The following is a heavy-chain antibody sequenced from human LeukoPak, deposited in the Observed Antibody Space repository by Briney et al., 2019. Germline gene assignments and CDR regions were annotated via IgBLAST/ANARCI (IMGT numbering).Heavy chain of an antibody. CDR3: ARGGTSWFDP. CDR2: VYYSGNT. CDR1: GGSISSSSND. Sequence: SETLSLTCTVSGGSISSSSNDWGWLRQPPGKGLEWIGNVYYSGNTYYNPSLKSRVTISVDTSKNQFSLRLSSVTAADTAVYYCARGGTSWFDPWGQGTLVTVSS. J-gene: IGHJ5*02. D-gene: IGHD2-15*01. V-gene: IGHV4-39*01.